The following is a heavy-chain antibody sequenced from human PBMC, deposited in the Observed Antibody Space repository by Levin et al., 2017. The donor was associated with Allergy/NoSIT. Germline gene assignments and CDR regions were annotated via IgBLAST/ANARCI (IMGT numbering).Heavy chain of an antibody. V-gene: IGHV1-18*01. CDR2: ISAYNGNT. Sequence: AASVKVSCKASGYTLPSYGISWVRQAPGQGLEWMGWISAYNGNTNYAQKLQGRVTMTTDTSTSTAYMELRSLRSDDTAVYYGARGEYDSSGYVLYFDYWGQGTLVTVSS. D-gene: IGHD3-22*01. CDR1: GYTLPSYG. CDR3: ARGEYDSSGYVLYFDY. J-gene: IGHJ4*02.